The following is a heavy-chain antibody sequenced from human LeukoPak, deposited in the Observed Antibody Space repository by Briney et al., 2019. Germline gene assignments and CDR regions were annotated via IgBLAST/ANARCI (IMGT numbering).Heavy chain of an antibody. CDR3: ARETPGAGHFDY. V-gene: IGHV3-7*03. Sequence: GGSPRLSCEGSAFIFSGHWMNWVRQTPGKGLEWVASIKEDGSERQYVDSVKGRFSISRDNTKGSLFLQLNSLRAEDTAVYYCARETPGAGHFDYWGQGSLVTVSS. J-gene: IGHJ4*02. D-gene: IGHD7-27*01. CDR1: AFIFSGHW. CDR2: IKEDGSER.